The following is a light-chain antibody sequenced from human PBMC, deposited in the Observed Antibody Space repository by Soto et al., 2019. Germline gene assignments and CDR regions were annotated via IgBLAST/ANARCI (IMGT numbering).Light chain of an antibody. Sequence: QSALTQPASVSGSPGQSITISCTGTSSDVGGYNYVSWYQQHPGKAPKFMIYDVSNRPSGVSNRFSGSKSGNTASLTISGLQAEDEAEDYCSSYTTSNTRQIVFGTGTKLTVL. CDR2: DVS. J-gene: IGLJ1*01. CDR1: SSDVGGYNY. CDR3: SSYTTSNTRQIV. V-gene: IGLV2-14*01.